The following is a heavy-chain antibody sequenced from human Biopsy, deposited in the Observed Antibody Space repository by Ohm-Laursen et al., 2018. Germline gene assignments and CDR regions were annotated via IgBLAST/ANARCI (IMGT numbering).Heavy chain of an antibody. Sequence: APVKVSCKASSYTFTVYNIHWMRQAPGQGLEWLGYINCKTGATNYAQKFQGTVTMTRDTSISTAYLALGSLRSADTAIYYCARDPLNGHKHFDYWGQGSLVTVSS. J-gene: IGHJ4*02. CDR1: SYTFTVYN. CDR3: ARDPLNGHKHFDY. V-gene: IGHV1-2*02. D-gene: IGHD2-8*01. CDR2: INCKTGAT.